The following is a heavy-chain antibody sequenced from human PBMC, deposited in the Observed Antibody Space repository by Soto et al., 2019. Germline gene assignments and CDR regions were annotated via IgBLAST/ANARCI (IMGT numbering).Heavy chain of an antibody. Sequence: PGGSLRLSCAASGFTFSSYWMSWVRQAPGKGLEWVANIKQDGSEKYYVDSVKGRFTISRDNAKNSLYLQMNSLRAEDTAVYYCAREPWELGDAFDIWGQGTMVTVSS. D-gene: IGHD1-26*01. CDR2: IKQDGSEK. CDR1: GFTFSSYW. J-gene: IGHJ3*02. CDR3: AREPWELGDAFDI. V-gene: IGHV3-7*01.